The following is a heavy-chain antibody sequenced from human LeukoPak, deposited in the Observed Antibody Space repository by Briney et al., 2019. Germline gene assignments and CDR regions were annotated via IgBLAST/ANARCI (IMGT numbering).Heavy chain of an antibody. CDR2: INEEGSEK. D-gene: IGHD3-3*01. CDR1: GFTFSYYW. V-gene: IGHV3-7*05. J-gene: IGHJ4*02. CDR3: ASQVTIFGGGKYFDY. Sequence: GGSLRLSCAASGFTFSYYWMTWVRQAPGKGLEWVANINEEGSEKYYVDSVKGRFTISRDNAKNPLYLHMNSLRAEDTAVYYCASQVTIFGGGKYFDYWGQGTLVTVSS.